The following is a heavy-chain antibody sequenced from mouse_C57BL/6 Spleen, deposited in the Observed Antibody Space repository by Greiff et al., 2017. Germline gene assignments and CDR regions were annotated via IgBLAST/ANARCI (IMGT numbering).Heavy chain of an antibody. J-gene: IGHJ4*01. D-gene: IGHD2-4*01. CDR1: GYTFTSYW. V-gene: IGHV1-59*01. Sequence: QVQLQQPGAELVRPGTSVKLSCKASGYTFTSYWMHWVKQRPGQGLEWIGVIDPSDSYTNYNQKFKGKATLTVDTSSSTAYMQLSSLTSEDSAVYYCARSDDYDGGYAMDYWGQGTSVTVSS. CDR3: ARSDDYDGGYAMDY. CDR2: IDPSDSYT.